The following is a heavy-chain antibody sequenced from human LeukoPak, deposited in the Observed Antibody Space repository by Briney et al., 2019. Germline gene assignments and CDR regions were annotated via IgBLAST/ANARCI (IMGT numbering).Heavy chain of an antibody. D-gene: IGHD2-2*01. CDR3: VTGHHGRAMFDY. CDR1: GGSISSYY. Sequence: SETLSLTCTVSGGSISSYYWSWIRQPPGKGLEWIGYIYHSGSTNYNPSLKSRVTISGDTSKNQFSLKLDSVTAADTAVYYCVTGHHGRAMFDYWGQGTLVTVSS. CDR2: IYHSGST. J-gene: IGHJ4*02. V-gene: IGHV4-59*01.